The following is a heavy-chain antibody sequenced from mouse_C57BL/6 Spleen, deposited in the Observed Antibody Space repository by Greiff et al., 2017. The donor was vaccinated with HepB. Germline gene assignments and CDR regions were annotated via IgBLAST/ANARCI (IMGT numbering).Heavy chain of an antibody. CDR1: GYTFTSYW. D-gene: IGHD4-1*01. CDR2: IDPSDSYT. Sequence: VQLQQPGAELVKPGASVKLSCKASGYTFTSYWMQWVKQRPGQGLEWIGEIDPSDSYTNYNQKFKGKATLTVDTSSSTAYMQLSSLTSEDSAVYYCARRGWDGFAYWGQGTLVTVSA. J-gene: IGHJ3*01. V-gene: IGHV1-50*01. CDR3: ARRGWDGFAY.